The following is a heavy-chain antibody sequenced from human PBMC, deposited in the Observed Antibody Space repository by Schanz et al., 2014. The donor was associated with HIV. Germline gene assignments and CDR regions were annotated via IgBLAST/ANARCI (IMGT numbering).Heavy chain of an antibody. V-gene: IGHV3-48*01. CDR1: GFTFSSYG. J-gene: IGHJ4*02. D-gene: IGHD6-13*01. CDR2: ISSSSSTI. Sequence: VQLVESGGGVVQPGRSLRLSCAASGFTFSSYGMHWVRQAPGKGLEWVSYISSSSSTIYYADSVKGRFTISRDNSKNTVYLQMNSLRGEDSAVYYCAKVGRIYSTTWIDHWGQGTLVTVSS. CDR3: AKVGRIYSTTWIDH.